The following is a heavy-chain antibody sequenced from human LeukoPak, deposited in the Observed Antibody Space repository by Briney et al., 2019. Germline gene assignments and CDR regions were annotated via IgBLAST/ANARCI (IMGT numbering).Heavy chain of an antibody. D-gene: IGHD3-10*01. Sequence: GGSLRLSCAASGFSFSDYWMHWVRQVPGKGLEWVSVFYSGGRTYYSDSVKGRFTISRDNSKNTLYLQMNSLRAEDTAVYYCARGFYYGSGITDQTVRSDAFDIWGQGTMVTVSS. V-gene: IGHV3-53*01. CDR1: GFSFSDYW. CDR2: FYSGGRT. J-gene: IGHJ3*02. CDR3: ARGFYYGSGITDQTVRSDAFDI.